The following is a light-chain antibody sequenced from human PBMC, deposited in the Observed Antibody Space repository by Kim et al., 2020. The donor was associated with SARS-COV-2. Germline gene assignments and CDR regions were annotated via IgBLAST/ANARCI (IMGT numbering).Light chain of an antibody. Sequence: SVSPGERATRSCRASQSVSSNLAWYQQKPGQAPRLLIYGASTRATGIPARFSGSGSGTEFTLTISSLQSEDFAVYYCQQYNNWPLFGPGTKVDIK. V-gene: IGKV3-15*01. CDR2: GAS. J-gene: IGKJ3*01. CDR1: QSVSSN. CDR3: QQYNNWPL.